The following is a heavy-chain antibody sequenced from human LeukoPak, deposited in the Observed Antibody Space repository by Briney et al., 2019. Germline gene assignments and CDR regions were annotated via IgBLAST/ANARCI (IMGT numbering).Heavy chain of an antibody. CDR3: ASGYCSSTSCYQGDAFDI. D-gene: IGHD2-2*01. CDR2: IYDSGST. Sequence: SETLSLTCTVSGGSISSGDYYWGWIRQPPGKGREWIGYIYDSGSTYYNPSLKRQVTISVDTSKNQFSLKLSAVTAADTAVYYCASGYCSSTSCYQGDAFDIWGQGTMVTVSS. J-gene: IGHJ3*02. V-gene: IGHV4-30-4*08. CDR1: GGSISSGDYY.